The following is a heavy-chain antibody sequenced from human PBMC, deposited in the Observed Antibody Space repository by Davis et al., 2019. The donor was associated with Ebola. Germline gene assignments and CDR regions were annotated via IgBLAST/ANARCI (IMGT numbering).Heavy chain of an antibody. CDR1: GYILSSYG. D-gene: IGHD4/OR15-4a*01. Sequence: ASVKVSCKASGYILSSYGITWVRHAPGQGLEWMGWISGYNGNTNYAQSSQDRFTMTTDTSTGSAFMELRSLRSDDTAVYYCARPFMVIIPTGRKIYSGMDVWGQGTTVTVSS. CDR2: ISGYNGNT. CDR3: ARPFMVIIPTGRKIYSGMDV. V-gene: IGHV1-18*01. J-gene: IGHJ6*02.